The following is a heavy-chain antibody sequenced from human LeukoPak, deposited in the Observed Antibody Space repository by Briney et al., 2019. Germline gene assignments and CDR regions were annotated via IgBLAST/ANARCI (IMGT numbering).Heavy chain of an antibody. CDR3: AKSNGYGLIDY. CDR2: IYTSGST. CDR1: GGSISSGSYY. V-gene: IGHV4-61*02. D-gene: IGHD5-12*01. Sequence: SETLSLTCTVSGGSISSGSYYWSWIRQPAGKGLEWIGRIYTSGSTDYNPSLKSRVTISVDTSKNQFSLKLSSVTAADTAMYYCAKSNGYGLIDYWGQGTLVTVSS. J-gene: IGHJ4*02.